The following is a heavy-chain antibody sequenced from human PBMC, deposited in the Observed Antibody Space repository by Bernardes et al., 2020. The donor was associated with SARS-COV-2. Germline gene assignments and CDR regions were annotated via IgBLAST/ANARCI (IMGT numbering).Heavy chain of an antibody. CDR2: INPKNGDT. CDR3: ASVTWSQRDGFDI. Sequence: ASVKVSCKASGYTFIDYYFHWVRQAPGQGLEWMGWINPKNGDTEYAQNFRGRVTMTRDTSISTGYMELSRLTSDDKAVYYCASVTWSQRDGFDIWGQGTMVTVSS. V-gene: IGHV1-2*02. D-gene: IGHD3-3*01. J-gene: IGHJ3*02. CDR1: GYTFIDYY.